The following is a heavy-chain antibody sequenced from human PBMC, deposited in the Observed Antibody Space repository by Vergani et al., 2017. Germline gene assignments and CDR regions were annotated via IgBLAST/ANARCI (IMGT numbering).Heavy chain of an antibody. CDR3: AKAQSVAEVRGVNQYYYYYMDV. J-gene: IGHJ6*03. V-gene: IGHV1-2*04. CDR2: INPNSGGT. D-gene: IGHD3-10*01. Sequence: QVQLVQSGAEVKKPGASVKVSCKASGYTFTGYYMHWVRQAPGQGLEWMGWINPNSGGTNYAQKFQGWVTMPRDTSISTAYMELSRLRSDDTAVYYCAKAQSVAEVRGVNQYYYYYMDVWGKGTTVTVSS. CDR1: GYTFTGYY.